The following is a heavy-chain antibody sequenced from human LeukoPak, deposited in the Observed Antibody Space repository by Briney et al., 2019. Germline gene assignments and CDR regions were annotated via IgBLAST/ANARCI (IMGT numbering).Heavy chain of an antibody. Sequence: PGGSLRLSCAASGFTFSSYAMSWVRQAPGKGLEWVSAISGSGGSTYYADSVKGRFTISRDNSKNTLYLQMNSLRAEDTAVYYCANSNSDLGNYYDSSGYYQYWGQGTLVTVSS. V-gene: IGHV3-23*01. CDR2: ISGSGGST. D-gene: IGHD3-22*01. J-gene: IGHJ4*02. CDR3: ANSNSDLGNYYDSSGYYQY. CDR1: GFTFSSYA.